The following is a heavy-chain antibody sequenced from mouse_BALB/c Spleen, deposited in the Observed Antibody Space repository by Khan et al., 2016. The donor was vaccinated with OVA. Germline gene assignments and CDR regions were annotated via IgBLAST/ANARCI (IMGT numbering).Heavy chain of an antibody. V-gene: IGHV1-4*01. CDR3: AKEGAYYSSEGWFAY. CDR2: INPVSDYT. D-gene: IGHD2-12*01. CDR1: GYTFTSYT. Sequence: QVQLKESGAELTRPGASVKMSCKASGYTFTSYTMHWVKQRPGQGLEWIGYINPVSDYTNYNQNFKDKVTLTADKSSSTAYMQLRSLTSEDSAVYYCAKEGAYYSSEGWFAYWGQGTLVTVST. J-gene: IGHJ3*01.